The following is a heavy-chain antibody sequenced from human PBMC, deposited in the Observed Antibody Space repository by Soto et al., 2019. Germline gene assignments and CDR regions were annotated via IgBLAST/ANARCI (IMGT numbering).Heavy chain of an antibody. D-gene: IGHD5-18*01. V-gene: IGHV3-30-3*01. CDR1: GFTFSSYA. CDR2: ISYDGSNK. J-gene: IGHJ4*02. Sequence: QVQLVESGGGVVQPGRSLRLSCAASGFTFSSYAMHWVRQAPGKGLEWVAVISYDGSNKYYADSVKGRFTISRDNSKNTLDLQMSSLGAEDTAVYYCARDAYGYGPKFGYFDYWGQGPLFTVSS. CDR3: ARDAYGYGPKFGYFDY.